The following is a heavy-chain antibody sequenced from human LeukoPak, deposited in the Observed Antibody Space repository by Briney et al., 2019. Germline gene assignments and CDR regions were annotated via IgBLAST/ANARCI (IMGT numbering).Heavy chain of an antibody. Sequence: SETLSLTCTVSGGSISSGDYYWSWIRPPPGKGLEGIGYIYYSGSTYYNPSLKSRVTISVDTSKNQFSLKLSSVTAADTAVYYCARDRSEGAAAGHYYYYGMDVWGQGTTVTVSS. CDR2: IYYSGST. J-gene: IGHJ6*02. CDR1: GGSISSGDYY. D-gene: IGHD6-13*01. CDR3: ARDRSEGAAAGHYYYYGMDV. V-gene: IGHV4-30-4*01.